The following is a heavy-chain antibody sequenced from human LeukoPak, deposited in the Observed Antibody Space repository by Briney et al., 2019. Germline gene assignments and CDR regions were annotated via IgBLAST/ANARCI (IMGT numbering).Heavy chain of an antibody. D-gene: IGHD1-26*01. J-gene: IGHJ3*02. CDR1: GGSISSRSFY. CDR2: TYYSGTT. CDR3: ARGPTLGGGGI. V-gene: IGHV4-39*07. Sequence: PSETLSLTCTVSGGSISSRSFYWGWLRQPPGRGLEWIGTTYYSGTTYYNPSLKSRVTISVDTSKNQFSLKLSSVTAADTAVYYCARGPTLGGGGIWGQGTMVTVSS.